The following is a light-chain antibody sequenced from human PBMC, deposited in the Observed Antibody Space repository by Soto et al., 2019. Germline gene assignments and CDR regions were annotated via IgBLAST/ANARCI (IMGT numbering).Light chain of an antibody. CDR1: QDISND. V-gene: IGKV1-33*01. CDR2: AAF. CDR3: QKYDNLPPT. J-gene: IGKJ3*01. Sequence: DIQMTQSPSSLSASVGDRVTITCQASQDISNDLNWYQQKPGKAPKLLIYAAFNLETGVPSRFSGSGSATHFTFTISSLQPEDIATYDCQKYDNLPPTFGPGTKVDIK.